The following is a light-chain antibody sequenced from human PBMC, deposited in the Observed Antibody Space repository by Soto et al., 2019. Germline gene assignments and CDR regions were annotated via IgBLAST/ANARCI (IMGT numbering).Light chain of an antibody. J-gene: IGKJ2*01. CDR3: QQYNNWPYT. CDR1: QSVRSY. Sequence: EIVMTQSPATLSASPGDRATLSCRASQSVRSYLAWYQQKPGQSPRLLISGASTRATGFPARFSGSGSGTEFTLTISNLQSEDFAVYYCQQYNNWPYTFGQGTKVDIK. CDR2: GAS. V-gene: IGKV3-15*01.